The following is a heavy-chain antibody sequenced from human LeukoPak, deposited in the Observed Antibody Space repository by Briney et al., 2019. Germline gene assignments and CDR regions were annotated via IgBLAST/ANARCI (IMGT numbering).Heavy chain of an antibody. CDR3: ARGGGSYRKRFDY. CDR1: GGSFSGYY. Sequence: PSETLSLTCAVYGGSFSGYYWSWIRQPPGKGLEWIGEINHSGSTNYNPSLKSRVTISVDTSKNQFSLKLSSVTAADTAVYYCARGGGSYRKRFDYWGQGTLVTVSS. J-gene: IGHJ4*02. V-gene: IGHV4-34*01. D-gene: IGHD1-26*01. CDR2: INHSGST.